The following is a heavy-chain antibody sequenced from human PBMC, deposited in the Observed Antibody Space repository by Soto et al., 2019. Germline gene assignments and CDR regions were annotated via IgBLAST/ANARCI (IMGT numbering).Heavy chain of an antibody. CDR2: VRQDGREK. Sequence: PGGSLRLSCAASGFIFSSYWMTWVRQTPGKRLEWVASVRQDGREKYYLDSVEGRFTISRDNVKNSLYLQMNSLRAEDTAVYYCARDPHYYESSARFEVWGQGTQVTVSS. CDR3: ARDPHYYESSARFEV. J-gene: IGHJ4*02. V-gene: IGHV3-7*05. D-gene: IGHD3-22*01. CDR1: GFIFSSYW.